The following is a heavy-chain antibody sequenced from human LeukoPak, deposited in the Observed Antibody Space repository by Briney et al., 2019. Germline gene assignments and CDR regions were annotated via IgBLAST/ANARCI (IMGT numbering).Heavy chain of an antibody. Sequence: GGSLRLSCAASGFAFSDHYLSWIRQAPGKGLEWVSYISRNSTNIDYADSVKGRFTISRDNAKSSLYLQMNSLRAEDTAVYYCARVDSWGQGTLVTVSS. CDR2: ISRNSTNI. V-gene: IGHV3-11*06. CDR1: GFAFSDHY. CDR3: ARVDS. J-gene: IGHJ4*02.